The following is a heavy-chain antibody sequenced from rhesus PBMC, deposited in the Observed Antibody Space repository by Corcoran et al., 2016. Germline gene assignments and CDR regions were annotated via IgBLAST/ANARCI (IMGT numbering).Heavy chain of an antibody. J-gene: IGHJ5-1*01. CDR2: IEGNSGST. CDR3: VRSPYFNNYKRFDV. Sequence: QVQLQESGPGLVKPSETLSLTCAVSGVSLSRFRWSWVRPPPGMGLEWIGEIEGNSGSTYYDPSLKSRVTISKDTSKDQLSLRLNSMTAADTAVYYCVRSPYFNNYKRFDVWGPGVLVTVSS. D-gene: IGHD2-2*01. V-gene: IGHV4-80*01. CDR1: GVSLSRFR.